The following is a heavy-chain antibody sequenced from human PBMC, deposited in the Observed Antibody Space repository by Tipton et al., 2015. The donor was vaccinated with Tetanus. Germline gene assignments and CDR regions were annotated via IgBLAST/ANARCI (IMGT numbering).Heavy chain of an antibody. D-gene: IGHD3-22*01. V-gene: IGHV1-2*02. J-gene: IGHJ6*02. CDR2: IDPNSGGT. CDR3: ARDRGDYISYGMVV. Sequence: QMQLVQSGAEMKKPGASVKVSCKASGYTFTGYYMYWVRQAPGQGLEWMGWIDPNSGGTVYAQKFQGRVTMTRDTSISTAYMELSSLRSDDTAVYYCARDRGDYISYGMVVWGPGTTVTVS. CDR1: GYTFTGYY.